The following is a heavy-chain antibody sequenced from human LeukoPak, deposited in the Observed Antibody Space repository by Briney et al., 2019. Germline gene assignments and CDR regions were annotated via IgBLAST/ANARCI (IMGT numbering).Heavy chain of an antibody. D-gene: IGHD3-10*01. CDR3: ARGEGYYGSGTYYYYSMDV. V-gene: IGHV4-38-2*02. J-gene: IGHJ6*03. CDR1: AYSISSGYY. Sequence: SETLSLTCTVSAYSISSGYYWGWIRQPPGKGLEWIGSIYYSGSTYHNPSLKSRVTISVDTSKNQFSLKLSSVTAADTAVYYCARGEGYYGSGTYYYYSMDVWGKGTTVTISS. CDR2: IYYSGST.